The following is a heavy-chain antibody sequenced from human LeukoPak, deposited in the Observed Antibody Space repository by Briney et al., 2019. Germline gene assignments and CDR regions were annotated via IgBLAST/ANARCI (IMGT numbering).Heavy chain of an antibody. J-gene: IGHJ2*01. Sequence: SETLSLTCAVSGNSISSGYYWGWIRQPPGKGLEWIGSIYHSGSTYYNPSLKSRVTISVDTSKNQFSLKLSSVTAADTAVYYCARRRVVVVAATVPSLKRYWYFDLWGRGTLVTASS. D-gene: IGHD2-15*01. CDR1: GNSISSGYY. CDR3: ARRRVVVVAATVPSLKRYWYFDL. V-gene: IGHV4-38-2*01. CDR2: IYHSGST.